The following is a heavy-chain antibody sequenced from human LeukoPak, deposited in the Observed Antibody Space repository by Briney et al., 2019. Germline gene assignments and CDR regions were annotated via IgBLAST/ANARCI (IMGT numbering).Heavy chain of an antibody. Sequence: PSETLSLTCTVSGGSISSSSYYWGWIRQPPGKGLEWIGSIYYSGSTYYNPSLKSRVTISVDTSKNQSSLKLSSVTAADTAVYYCARPITFGGVITFDPWGQGTLVTVSS. CDR1: GGSISSSSYY. J-gene: IGHJ5*02. V-gene: IGHV4-39*01. CDR3: ARPITFGGVITFDP. CDR2: IYYSGST. D-gene: IGHD3-16*01.